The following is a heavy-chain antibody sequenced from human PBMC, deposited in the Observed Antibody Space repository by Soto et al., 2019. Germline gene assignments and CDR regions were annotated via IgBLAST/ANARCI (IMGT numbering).Heavy chain of an antibody. D-gene: IGHD3-3*01. J-gene: IGHJ4*02. CDR3: AAVPALRFLKWLPAYFDY. V-gene: IGHV1-58*01. Sequence: RASVKVSCKTSGFMFTSSAVQWVRQARGQRLEWIGWLVVGSGNTHYAQHFQERVTLTRDMSTGTAYMELSSLRSEDTAVYYCAAVPALRFLKWLPAYFDYWGQGTLVTVSS. CDR1: GFMFTSSA. CDR2: LVVGSGNT.